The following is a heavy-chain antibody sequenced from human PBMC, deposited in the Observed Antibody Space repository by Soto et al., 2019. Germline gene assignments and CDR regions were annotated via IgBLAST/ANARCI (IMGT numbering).Heavy chain of an antibody. CDR1: GFTFSSYD. V-gene: IGHV3-13*01. D-gene: IGHD2-15*01. Sequence: PGGSLRLSCAASGFTFSSYDILWVRQATGKSLEWVSAIGTAGDTYYPGSVKGRFTISRENAKNSLYLQMNSLRAGDTAVYYCARGPGGGSGGSCYRRNGFDPWGQGTLITVSS. J-gene: IGHJ5*02. CDR3: ARGPGGGSGGSCYRRNGFDP. CDR2: IGTAGDT.